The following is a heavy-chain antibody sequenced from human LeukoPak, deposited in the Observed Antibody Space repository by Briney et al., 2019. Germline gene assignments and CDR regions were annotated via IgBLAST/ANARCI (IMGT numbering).Heavy chain of an antibody. V-gene: IGHV4-31*03. Sequence: PSETLSLTCTVSGGSISSDGYYWSWIRQHPGKGLEWIGYIYYSGSTYYNPSLKSRVTISVDTSKNQFSLKLSSVTAADTAVYYCARGLIGYSYGFSGFDPWGQGTLVTVSS. CDR2: IYYSGST. CDR1: GGSISSDGYY. J-gene: IGHJ5*02. CDR3: ARGLIGYSYGFSGFDP. D-gene: IGHD5-18*01.